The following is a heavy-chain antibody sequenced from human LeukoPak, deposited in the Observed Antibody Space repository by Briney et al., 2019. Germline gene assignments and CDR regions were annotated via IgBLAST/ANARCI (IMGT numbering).Heavy chain of an antibody. Sequence: GGSLRLSCAASGFTFSSYSMNWVRQAPGKGLEWVSSISSSSSYIYYADSVKGRFTISRDNAKNSLYLQMNSLRAEDTAVYYCARDAAMVGAFDIWGQGTMVTVPS. V-gene: IGHV3-21*01. J-gene: IGHJ3*02. D-gene: IGHD5-18*01. CDR1: GFTFSSYS. CDR2: ISSSSSYI. CDR3: ARDAAMVGAFDI.